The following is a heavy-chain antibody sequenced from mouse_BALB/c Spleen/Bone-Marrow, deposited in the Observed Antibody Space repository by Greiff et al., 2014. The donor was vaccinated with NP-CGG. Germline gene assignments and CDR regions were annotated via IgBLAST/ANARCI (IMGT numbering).Heavy chain of an antibody. D-gene: IGHD2-1*01. J-gene: IGHJ1*01. CDR3: TRDYGNSWYFDV. Sequence: VQLQQPGTVLARPGASAKMSCKASGYTFTSYWMHWVKQRPGQGLEWIGAIYPGNSDTSYNQKFKGKAKLTAVTSTSTAYMEPSSLTNEDSAVYYCTRDYGNSWYFDVWGAGTTVTVSS. V-gene: IGHV1-5*01. CDR1: GYTFTSYW. CDR2: IYPGNSDT.